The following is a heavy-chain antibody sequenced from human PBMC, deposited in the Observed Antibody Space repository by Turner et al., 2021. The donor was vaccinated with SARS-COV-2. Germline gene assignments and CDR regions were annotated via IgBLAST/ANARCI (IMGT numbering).Heavy chain of an antibody. J-gene: IGHJ6*02. D-gene: IGHD5-18*01. Sequence: QVQLQESGPGLCEPSQTLSLTFTVSGGSISSGGYYWSWIRQPPGKGPDWLGNIYYSGITYYYPTHKSRVTISVDTYKSTLYIKLSSVTAADTAVYDCARRIDTAIDYYGMDVWGHGTTVTGSS. V-gene: IGHV4-39*01. CDR1: GGSISSGGYY. CDR3: ARRIDTAIDYYGMDV. CDR2: IYYSGIT.